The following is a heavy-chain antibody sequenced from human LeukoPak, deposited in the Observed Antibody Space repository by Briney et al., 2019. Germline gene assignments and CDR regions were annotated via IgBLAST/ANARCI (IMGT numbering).Heavy chain of an antibody. V-gene: IGHV3-7*01. CDR1: GFTFSSYW. D-gene: IGHD5-18*01. Sequence: GGSLRLSCAASGFTFSSYWMSWVRQAPGKGLEWVANIKQDGSEKYYVDSVKGRFTISRDNAKNSLYLQMNSLRAEDTAVYYCARVDVDTAMVFVYYYYMDVWGKGPRSPSP. CDR2: IKQDGSEK. CDR3: ARVDVDTAMVFVYYYYMDV. J-gene: IGHJ6*03.